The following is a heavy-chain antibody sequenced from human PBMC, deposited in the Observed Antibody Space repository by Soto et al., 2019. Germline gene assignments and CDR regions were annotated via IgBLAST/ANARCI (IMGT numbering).Heavy chain of an antibody. V-gene: IGHV3-64D*08. CDR3: VKEANPFINTLVVLIFDY. CDR1: GFTFSMHS. CDR2: ISRDGRST. Sequence: PGGSLRLSCSASGFTFSMHSMHWVRQTPGKALEYVSAISRDGRSTVYADSVKGRFTISRDNSKNTLYLRMNSLRSDDTAVYYCVKEANPFINTLVVLIFDYWGQGT. D-gene: IGHD3-22*01. J-gene: IGHJ4*02.